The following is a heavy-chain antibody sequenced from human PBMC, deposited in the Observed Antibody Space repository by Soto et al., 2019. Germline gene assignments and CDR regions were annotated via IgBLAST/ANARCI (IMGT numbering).Heavy chain of an antibody. CDR1: GFTFSSYA. J-gene: IGHJ6*02. Sequence: PGGSLRLSCAASGFTFSSYAMHWVRQAPGKGPEWVAVISYDGSNKYYADSVKGRFTISRDNSKNTLYLQMNSLRAEDTAVYYCARRPKYQLLSHKLYGMDVWGQGTTVTVSS. CDR3: ARRPKYQLLSHKLYGMDV. CDR2: ISYDGSNK. D-gene: IGHD2-2*01. V-gene: IGHV3-30-3*01.